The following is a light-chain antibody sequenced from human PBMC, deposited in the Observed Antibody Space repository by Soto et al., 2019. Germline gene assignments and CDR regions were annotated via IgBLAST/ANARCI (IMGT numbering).Light chain of an antibody. J-gene: IGLJ2*01. Sequence: QSVLTQPPSVSGAPGQTVTISCTGSSSNIGAGYDVHWYQQLPGTAPKLLIYDNSNRPSGVPGRFSGSNSGNSASLAITGLLAEDEADYYCQSYDSSLSGSVVFGGGTKLTVL. CDR2: DNS. CDR1: SSNIGAGYD. CDR3: QSYDSSLSGSVV. V-gene: IGLV1-40*01.